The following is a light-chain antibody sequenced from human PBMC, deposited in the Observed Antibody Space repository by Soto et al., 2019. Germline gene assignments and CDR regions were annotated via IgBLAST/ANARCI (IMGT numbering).Light chain of an antibody. J-gene: IGKJ2*01. CDR1: QSISSY. CDR3: QQSYSIPQT. Sequence: DIQMAQSPSSLSASVGDRVTITCRASQSISSYLNWYQQKPGKAPKLLIYAASGLQSGVPSRFSASGSGTAFTLTISSLQPEDFATYFCQQSYSIPQTFGQGTKLEI. V-gene: IGKV1-39*01. CDR2: AAS.